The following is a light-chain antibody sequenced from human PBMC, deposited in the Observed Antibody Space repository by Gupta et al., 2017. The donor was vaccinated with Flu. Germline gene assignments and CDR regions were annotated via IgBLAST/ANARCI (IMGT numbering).Light chain of an antibody. V-gene: IGLV1-40*01. CDR2: ANN. CDR1: SSDIGAGYD. J-gene: IGLJ1*01. CDR3: QSYDSSLSGHV. Sequence: SVLTQPPSVSGAPGQRVTISCTGSSSDIGAGYDVHWYQQRPGTAPKLLIYANNNRPSGVPDRYSGSKSGTSASLAITGLQAEDEADYYCQSYDSSLSGHVFGTGTKVTVL.